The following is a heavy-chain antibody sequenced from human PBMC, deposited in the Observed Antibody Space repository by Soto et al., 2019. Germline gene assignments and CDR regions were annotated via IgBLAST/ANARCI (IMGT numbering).Heavy chain of an antibody. CDR1: GFTFSSYG. V-gene: IGHV3-30*03. Sequence: GGSLRLSCAASGFTFSSYGMHWVRQAPGKGLEWVAVISYDGSNKYYADSVKGRFTISRDNSKNTLYLQMNSLRAEDTAVYYCARDRFGEGSGYYRVNAWFDPWGQGTLVTVSS. CDR3: ARDRFGEGSGYYRVNAWFDP. CDR2: ISYDGSNK. D-gene: IGHD3-22*01. J-gene: IGHJ5*02.